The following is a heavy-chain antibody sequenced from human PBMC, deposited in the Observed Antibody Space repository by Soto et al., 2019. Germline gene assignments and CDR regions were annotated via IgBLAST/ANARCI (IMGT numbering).Heavy chain of an antibody. J-gene: IGHJ4*02. CDR3: SSGGHYFGD. CDR2: IRSTPDGGTT. Sequence: VESGGGLVKPGGSLRLSCAASRFTFSDAWMSWLRQAPGKGLEWVGRIRSTPDGGTTDLAAPVKGRFIISRDDSQNTLHLQMASLETEDTAVYYCSSGGHYFGDWGQGTLVTVSS. V-gene: IGHV3-15*05. CDR1: RFTFSDAW. D-gene: IGHD3-10*01.